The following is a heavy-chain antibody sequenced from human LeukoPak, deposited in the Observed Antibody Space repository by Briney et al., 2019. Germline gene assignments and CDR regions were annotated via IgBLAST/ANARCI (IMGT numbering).Heavy chain of an antibody. CDR3: AKQRPFGVTTSYFDY. J-gene: IGHJ4*02. Sequence: GGSLRLSCAASGFTFSSYAMSWVRQAPGEGLEWVSAISGSGGSTYYADSVKGRFTISRDNSKNTLYLQMNSLRAEDTAVYYCAKQRPFGVTTSYFDYWGQGTLVTVSS. CDR2: ISGSGGST. D-gene: IGHD4-4*01. V-gene: IGHV3-23*01. CDR1: GFTFSSYA.